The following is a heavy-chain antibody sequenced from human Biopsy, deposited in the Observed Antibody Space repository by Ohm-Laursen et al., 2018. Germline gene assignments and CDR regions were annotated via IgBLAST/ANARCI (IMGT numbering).Heavy chain of an antibody. V-gene: IGHV3-23*01. J-gene: IGHJ6*02. CDR3: TKADDFWSPEGYYYYFSGMDV. CDR2: IRSTGGST. CDR1: GFTFSSYG. D-gene: IGHD3-3*01. Sequence: SLRLSCAAPGFTFSSYGMGWVRQAPGKGLEWVSAIRSTGGSTYYANSVKGRFTISRDNSKNILFLQVNNLRAEDTAIYYCTKADDFWSPEGYYYYFSGMDVWGQGTTVTVSS.